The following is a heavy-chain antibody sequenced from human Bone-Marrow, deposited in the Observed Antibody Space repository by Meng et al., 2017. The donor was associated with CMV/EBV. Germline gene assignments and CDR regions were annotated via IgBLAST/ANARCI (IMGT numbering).Heavy chain of an antibody. D-gene: IGHD2-2*02. CDR3: AKDSTGVYCSSTSFYKGGHGMDV. V-gene: IGHV3-43*01. Sequence: GGSLRLSCAASGFTFDDYTMHWVRQAPGKGLEWVSLISWDGGSTYYADSVKGRFTISRDNSKNSLYLQMNSLRTEDTALYYCAKDSTGVYCSSTSFYKGGHGMDVWGQGNTVNVAS. J-gene: IGHJ6*02. CDR1: GFTFDDYT. CDR2: ISWDGGST.